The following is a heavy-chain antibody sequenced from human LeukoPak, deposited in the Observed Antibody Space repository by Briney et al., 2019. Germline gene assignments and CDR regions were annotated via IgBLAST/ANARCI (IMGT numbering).Heavy chain of an antibody. D-gene: IGHD6-19*01. CDR3: VKGGIAVAGTGDY. Sequence: PGGSLRLSCAASGFTFSNYAMSWVRQAPGKGLEYVSSLSSNGGSTYYADSVKGRFTISRDNSKNTLYLQMSSLRAEDTAVYYCVKGGIAVAGTGDYWGQGTLVTVSS. J-gene: IGHJ4*02. CDR1: GFTFSNYA. V-gene: IGHV3-64D*06. CDR2: LSSNGGST.